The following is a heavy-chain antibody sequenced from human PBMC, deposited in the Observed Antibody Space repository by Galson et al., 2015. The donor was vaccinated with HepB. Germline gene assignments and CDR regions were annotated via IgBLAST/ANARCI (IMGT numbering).Heavy chain of an antibody. CDR2: ISAYNGNT. CDR3: ARDSFTNPLVDWFDP. CDR1: GYTFTSYG. Sequence: SVKVSCKASGYTFTSYGISWVRQAPGQGLEWMGWISAYNGNTNYAQKLQGRVTMTTDTSTSTAYMELRSLRSDDTAVYYCARDSFTNPLVDWFDPWGQGTLVTVSS. V-gene: IGHV1-18*01. J-gene: IGHJ5*02. D-gene: IGHD1-26*01.